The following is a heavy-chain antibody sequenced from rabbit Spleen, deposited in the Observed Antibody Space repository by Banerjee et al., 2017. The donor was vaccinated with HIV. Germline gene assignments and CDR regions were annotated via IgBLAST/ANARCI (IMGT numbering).Heavy chain of an antibody. V-gene: IGHV1S45*01. J-gene: IGHJ4*01. D-gene: IGHD4-2*01. Sequence: QEQLVESGGGLVKPEGSLTLTCKASGVSFSDTDVMCWVRLAPGKGLEWIACIVTGSSGNHYYASWAKGRFTISKASSPTVTLQMTSLTAADTAAYFCTRDFGGYAGVGRLWGPGTLVTVS. CDR1: GVSFSDTDV. CDR3: TRDFGGYAGVGRL. CDR2: IVTGSSGNH.